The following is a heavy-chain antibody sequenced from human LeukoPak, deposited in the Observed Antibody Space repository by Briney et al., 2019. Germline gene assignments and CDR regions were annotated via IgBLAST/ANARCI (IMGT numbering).Heavy chain of an antibody. V-gene: IGHV4-34*01. CDR1: GGSFSGYY. CDR2: INHSGST. J-gene: IGHJ4*02. D-gene: IGHD2-15*01. Sequence: SETLSLTCAVYGGSFSGYYWSWLRQPPGKGLEWIGEINHSGSTNYNPSLKSRVTISVDTSKNQFSLKLSSVTAADTAVYYCARISTRIGYFDYWGQGTLVTVSS. CDR3: ARISTRIGYFDY.